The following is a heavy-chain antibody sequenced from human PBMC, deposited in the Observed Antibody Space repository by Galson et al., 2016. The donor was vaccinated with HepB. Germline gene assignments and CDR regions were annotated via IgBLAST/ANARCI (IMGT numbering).Heavy chain of an antibody. CDR3: VKGPGMAVAKYYFDY. CDR2: ISWNSGDI. Sequence: SLRLSCAASGFNFDDSAMHWVRQAPGKGLEWVSSISWNSGDIDYADSVKGRFTISRDNAKDSLYLQMNSLRPEDTALYYCVKGPGMAVAKYYFDYWGQGTLVTVSS. V-gene: IGHV3-9*01. CDR1: GFNFDDSA. D-gene: IGHD6-19*01. J-gene: IGHJ4*02.